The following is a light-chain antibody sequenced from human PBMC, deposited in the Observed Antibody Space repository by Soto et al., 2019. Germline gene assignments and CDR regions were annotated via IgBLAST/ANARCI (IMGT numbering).Light chain of an antibody. CDR2: KAS. Sequence: DIQMTQSPSSLSASVGDRVTITCRASQSISSYLNWYQQKPGKAPKLLIYKASTLKSGVPSRFSGSGSGTEFTLTISSLQPDDFATYYCQHYNSYSEAFGQGSMVAIK. CDR1: QSISSY. CDR3: QHYNSYSEA. V-gene: IGKV1-5*03. J-gene: IGKJ1*01.